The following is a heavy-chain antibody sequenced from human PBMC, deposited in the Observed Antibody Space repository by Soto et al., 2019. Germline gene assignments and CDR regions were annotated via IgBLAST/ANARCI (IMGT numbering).Heavy chain of an antibody. CDR3: ARGIKYGAYSRWFDP. Sequence: QVQLVQSGAEVKKPGASVKVSCKASGYTFTSYDINWVRQATGQGLEYLGWMNPNSGNTAYVQKFQGRVTMTWDTSITTGYMELSSLRSEDTAVYFCARGIKYGAYSRWFDPWGQGTLVTVSS. D-gene: IGHD4-17*01. CDR1: GYTFTSYD. V-gene: IGHV1-8*01. J-gene: IGHJ5*02. CDR2: MNPNSGNT.